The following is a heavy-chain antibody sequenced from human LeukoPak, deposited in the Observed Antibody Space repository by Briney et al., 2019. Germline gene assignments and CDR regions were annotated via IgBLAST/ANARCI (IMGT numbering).Heavy chain of an antibody. D-gene: IGHD5-18*01. CDR2: IYHSGST. CDR1: GGSISSSNW. Sequence: PSETLSLTCAVSGGSISSSNWWSWVRQPPGKGLEWIGEIYHSGSTNYNPSLKSRVTISVDTSKNQFSLKLSSVTAADTAVYYCARDTAMGHFDYWGQGTLVTVSS. CDR3: ARDTAMGHFDY. V-gene: IGHV4-4*02. J-gene: IGHJ4*02.